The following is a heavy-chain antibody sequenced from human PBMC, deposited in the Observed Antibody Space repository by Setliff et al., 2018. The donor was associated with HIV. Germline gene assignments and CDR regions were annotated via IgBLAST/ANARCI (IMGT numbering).Heavy chain of an antibody. CDR3: ARKHATLPFDY. Sequence: GASVKVSCKGLHFTFTNYGITWVRQAPGQGLEWMGWVNANDGSTSYALKLQGRVTLTRDTSTSTAYMELRSLTSDDTGVYYCARKHATLPFDYWGQGTLVTVS. D-gene: IGHD1-26*01. CDR1: HFTFTNYG. CDR2: VNANDGST. J-gene: IGHJ4*02. V-gene: IGHV1-18*01.